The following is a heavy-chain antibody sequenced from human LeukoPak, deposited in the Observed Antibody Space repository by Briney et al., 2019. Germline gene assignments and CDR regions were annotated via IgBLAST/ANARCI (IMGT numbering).Heavy chain of an antibody. V-gene: IGHV3-23*01. D-gene: IGHD2-15*01. CDR2: ISGSGGST. J-gene: IGHJ4*02. CDR1: GFTFSSYA. Sequence: GGSLRLSCAASGFTFSSYAMSWVRQAPGKGLEWVSGISGSGGSTYYADSVKGRFTIFRDNSKNTLYLQMNSLRAEDTAVYHCANGWSPDYWGRGTLVAVSS. CDR3: ANGWSPDY.